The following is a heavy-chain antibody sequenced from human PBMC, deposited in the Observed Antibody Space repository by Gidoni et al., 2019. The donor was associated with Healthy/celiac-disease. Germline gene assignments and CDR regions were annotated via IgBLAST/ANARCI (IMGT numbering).Heavy chain of an antibody. CDR1: GDSVSSNSAA. V-gene: IGHV6-1*01. J-gene: IGHJ4*02. Sequence: QVQLQQSGPGLVKPSQTLSLTCAISGDSVSSNSAAWNWIRQSPSRGLEWLGRTYYRSKWYNDYAVSVKSRITINPDTSKNQFSLQLNSVTPEDTAVYYCARDRVSEKYSSSWYGEGMCDYWGQGTLVTVSS. D-gene: IGHD6-13*01. CDR2: TYYRSKWYN. CDR3: ARDRVSEKYSSSWYGEGMCDY.